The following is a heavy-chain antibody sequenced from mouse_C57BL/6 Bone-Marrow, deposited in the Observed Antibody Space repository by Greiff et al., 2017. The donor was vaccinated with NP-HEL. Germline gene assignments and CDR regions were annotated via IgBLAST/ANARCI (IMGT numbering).Heavy chain of an antibody. J-gene: IGHJ2*01. CDR1: GFSFIPYA. CDR2: IRSNCNNYAT. V-gene: IGHV10-1*01. D-gene: IGHD1-1*01. CDR3: VRHTDLDD. Sequence: GGGLVQPKGSLKLSCAASGFSFIPYAMNWVRLAPGEGLEWAARIRSNCNNYATFYADSVKDRYTISRDDSESMLYLQLNNLKTEDTAMYYCVRHTDLDDWGKGTTLTVSS.